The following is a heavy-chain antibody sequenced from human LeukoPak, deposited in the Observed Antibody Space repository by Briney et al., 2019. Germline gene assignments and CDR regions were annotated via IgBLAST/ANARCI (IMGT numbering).Heavy chain of an antibody. CDR1: GFTFSSYG. CDR2: IRYDGSNK. D-gene: IGHD3-22*01. CDR3: AKDVDSSGYYPAR. J-gene: IGHJ4*02. Sequence: GGSLRLSCAASGFTFSSYGMHWVRQAPGKGLEWVAFIRYDGSNKYYADSVKGRFTISRDNSKNTLYLQMNSLRAEDTAVYYCAKDVDSSGYYPARWGQGTLVTVSS. V-gene: IGHV3-30*02.